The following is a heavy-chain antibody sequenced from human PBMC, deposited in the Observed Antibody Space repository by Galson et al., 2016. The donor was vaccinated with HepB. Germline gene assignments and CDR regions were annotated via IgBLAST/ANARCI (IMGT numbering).Heavy chain of an antibody. CDR3: VRGSGYIMDY. D-gene: IGHD5-12*01. J-gene: IGHJ4*02. Sequence: SLRLSCAASGFTFSTYWMHWVRQAPGKGLEWVANIKQDGSEKYYVDSVKGRFTISRDNAKNSMYLQMNSLIAEDTAVYYCVRGSGYIMDYWGQGTLVTVSS. V-gene: IGHV3-7*03. CDR2: IKQDGSEK. CDR1: GFTFSTYW.